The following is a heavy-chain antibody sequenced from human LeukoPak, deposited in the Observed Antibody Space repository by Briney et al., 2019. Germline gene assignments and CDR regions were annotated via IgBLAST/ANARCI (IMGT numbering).Heavy chain of an antibody. CDR2: IYSGGST. CDR1: GFTVSSNY. D-gene: IGHD1-1*01. V-gene: IGHV3-53*01. Sequence: PGGSLRLSCAASGFTVSSNYMSWVRQAQGKGLEWVSVIYSGGSTYYADSVKGRFTISRDNSKNTLYLQMNSLRAEDTAVYYCARDAPERRNAFDIWGQGTMVTVSS. CDR3: ARDAPERRNAFDI. J-gene: IGHJ3*02.